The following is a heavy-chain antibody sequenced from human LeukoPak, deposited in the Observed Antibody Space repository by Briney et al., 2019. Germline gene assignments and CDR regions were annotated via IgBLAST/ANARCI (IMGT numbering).Heavy chain of an antibody. CDR1: GFTFSSYG. CDR3: ARDFSYGSGCYYYYYGMDV. CDR2: IWCDGSNK. V-gene: IGHV3-33*01. J-gene: IGHJ6*04. Sequence: GRSLRLSCAASGFTFSSYGMDWVRQAPGKGLEWVAVIWCDGSNKYYADSVKGRFTISRDNAKNTLYLQMNSLRAEDTAVYYCARDFSYGSGCYYYYYGMDVWGKGTTVTVSS. D-gene: IGHD3-10*01.